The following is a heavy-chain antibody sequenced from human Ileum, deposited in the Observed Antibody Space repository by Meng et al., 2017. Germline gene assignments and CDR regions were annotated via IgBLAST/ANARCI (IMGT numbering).Heavy chain of an antibody. CDR1: GFTFISHD. CDR2: ISYDGSNK. Sequence: QGQRVGCGGGVAQAGRSLSLSCAGSGFTFISHDMHWVRQAPGKGLEWVAVISYDGSNKYYADSVKGRFTISRDNSKNTLYLQMNSLRAEDTAVYYCASPPSEGDLWGRGTLVTVSS. J-gene: IGHJ2*01. V-gene: IGHV3-30*04. CDR3: ASPPSEGDL. D-gene: IGHD3-10*01.